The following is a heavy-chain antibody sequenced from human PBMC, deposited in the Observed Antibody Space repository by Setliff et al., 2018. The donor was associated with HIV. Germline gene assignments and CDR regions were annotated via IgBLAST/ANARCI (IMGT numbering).Heavy chain of an antibody. CDR3: ATKAQSSGTYYYYYYDMDV. D-gene: IGHD3-10*01. CDR2: IIRFFGTT. J-gene: IGHJ6*03. V-gene: IGHV1-69*05. CDR1: EGALSSYA. Sequence: SVKVSCKASEGALSSYALSWVRQAPGQGLEWLGGIIRFFGTTDYAQKFQGRLTITTDESTNTAYMELSSLRSEDTAVYYCATKAQSSGTYYYYYYDMDVWGKGTTVTVSS.